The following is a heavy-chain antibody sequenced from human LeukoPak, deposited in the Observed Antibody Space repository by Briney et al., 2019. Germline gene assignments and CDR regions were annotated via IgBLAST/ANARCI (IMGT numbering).Heavy chain of an antibody. CDR2: INPNSGGT. Sequence: GASVKVSCKASGYTFTGYYMHWVRRAPGQGLEWMGWINPNSGGTNYAQKFQGRITMTRDTSISTAYMELSRLRSDDTAVYYCARYYDFWSGFDYWGQGTLVTVSS. J-gene: IGHJ4*02. CDR1: GYTFTGYY. V-gene: IGHV1-2*02. CDR3: ARYYDFWSGFDY. D-gene: IGHD3-3*01.